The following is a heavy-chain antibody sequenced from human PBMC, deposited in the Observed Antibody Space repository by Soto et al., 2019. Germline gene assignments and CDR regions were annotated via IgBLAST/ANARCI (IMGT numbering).Heavy chain of an antibody. D-gene: IGHD1-26*01. CDR2: INHSGST. J-gene: IGHJ4*02. CDR1: GGSFSGYY. Sequence: SETLSLTCAVYGGSFSGYYWSWIRQPPGKGLEWIGEINHSGSTNYSPSLKSRVTISVDTSKNQFSLKLSSVTAADTAVYYCASKSGSYALDYWGQGTLVTFSS. CDR3: ASKSGSYALDY. V-gene: IGHV4-34*01.